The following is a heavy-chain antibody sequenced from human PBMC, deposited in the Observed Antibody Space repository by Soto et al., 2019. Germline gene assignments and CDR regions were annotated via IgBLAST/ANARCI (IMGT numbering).Heavy chain of an antibody. CDR1: GFTFSSYA. D-gene: IGHD1-1*01. CDR3: AGPPWRDDDNWGYSAL. J-gene: IGHJ2*01. Sequence: QVQLVESGGGVVQPGRSLRLSCAASGFTFSSYAMHWVRQAPGKGLEWGAVISYDGSNKYYADSVKGRFTISRDNSKNTLYLQMNGLRTEDTAVYSGAGPPWRDDDNWGYSALWGRGTLFPVPS. CDR2: ISYDGSNK. V-gene: IGHV3-30-3*01.